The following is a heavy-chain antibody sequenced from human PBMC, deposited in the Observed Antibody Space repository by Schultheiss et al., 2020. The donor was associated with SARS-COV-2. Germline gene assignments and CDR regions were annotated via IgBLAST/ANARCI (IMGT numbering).Heavy chain of an antibody. CDR2: IYYSGST. V-gene: IGHV4-59*08. D-gene: IGHD3-10*01. CDR1: GGSFSGYY. Sequence: SQTLSLTCAVYGGSFSGYYWSWMRQPPGKGLEWIGYIYYSGSTNYNPSLKSRVTISVDTSKNQFSLKLSSVTAADTAVYYCARQPSGSYYNAPFDYWGQGTLVTVSS. J-gene: IGHJ4*02. CDR3: ARQPSGSYYNAPFDY.